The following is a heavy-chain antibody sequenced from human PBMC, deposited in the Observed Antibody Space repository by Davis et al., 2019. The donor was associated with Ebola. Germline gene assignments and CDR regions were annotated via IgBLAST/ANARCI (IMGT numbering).Heavy chain of an antibody. D-gene: IGHD6-25*01. CDR1: GFTFSSYW. CDR2: IKQDGSEK. CDR3: ARVGRRTPTADYYYYGMDV. V-gene: IGHV3-7*03. Sequence: PGGSLRLSCAASGFTFSSYWMSWVRQAPGKGLEWVANIKQDGSEKYYVDSVKGRFTISRDNAKNSLYLQMNSLRAEDTAVYYCARVGRRTPTADYYYYGMDVWGQGTTVTVSS. J-gene: IGHJ6*02.